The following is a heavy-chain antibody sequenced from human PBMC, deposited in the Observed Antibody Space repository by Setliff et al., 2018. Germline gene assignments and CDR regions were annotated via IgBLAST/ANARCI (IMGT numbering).Heavy chain of an antibody. J-gene: IGHJ4*02. CDR2: IYSGDRST. V-gene: IGHV3-23*03. Sequence: GESLKISCAASGFTFADYAMSWVRQAPGKGLEWVSTIYSGDRSTFYTDSVKGRFIIFRDSSKNTLYMQLNSLRAEDTAIYYWAKPRVELRWGFESWGQGTLVTVS. CDR1: GFTFADYA. D-gene: IGHD1-7*01. CDR3: AKPRVELRWGFES.